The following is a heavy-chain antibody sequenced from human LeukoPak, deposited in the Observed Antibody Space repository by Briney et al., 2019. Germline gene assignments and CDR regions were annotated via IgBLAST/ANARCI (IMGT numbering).Heavy chain of an antibody. J-gene: IGHJ4*02. CDR1: GFTFSSYG. D-gene: IGHD1-7*01. V-gene: IGHV3-NL1*01. Sequence: GGSLRLSCAASGFTFSSYGMHWVRQAPGKGLEWVSVIYSGGSTYYADSVKGRFTISRDNSKNTLYLQMNSLRAEDTAVYYCARDLPPPTGTTQTDWGQGTLVTVSS. CDR2: IYSGGST. CDR3: ARDLPPPTGTTQTD.